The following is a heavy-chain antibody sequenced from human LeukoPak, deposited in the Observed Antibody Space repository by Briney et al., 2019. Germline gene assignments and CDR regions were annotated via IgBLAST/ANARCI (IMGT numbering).Heavy chain of an antibody. Sequence: SVQVSCKASGGTFRSYAISWVRPAPGQGLEWMGGIIPIFGTANYAQKFQGRVTITADESTSTAYMELSSLRSEDTAVYYCARDSSAQSGDYWGQGTLVTVSS. CDR3: ARDSSAQSGDY. V-gene: IGHV1-69*13. CDR1: GGTFRSYA. D-gene: IGHD3-22*01. CDR2: IIPIFGTA. J-gene: IGHJ4*02.